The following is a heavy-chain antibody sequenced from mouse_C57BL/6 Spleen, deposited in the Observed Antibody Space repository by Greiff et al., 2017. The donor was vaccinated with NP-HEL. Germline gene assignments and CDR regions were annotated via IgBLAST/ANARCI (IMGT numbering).Heavy chain of an antibody. J-gene: IGHJ4*01. CDR2: INYDGSST. V-gene: IGHV5-16*01. CDR1: GFTFSDYY. CDR3: ARDNAMDY. Sequence: VKLVESEGGLVQPGSSMKLSCTASGFTFSDYYMAWVRQVPEKGLEWVANINYDGSSTYYLDSLKSRFIISRDNAKNILYLQMSSLKSEDTATYYCARDNAMDYWGQGTSVTVSS.